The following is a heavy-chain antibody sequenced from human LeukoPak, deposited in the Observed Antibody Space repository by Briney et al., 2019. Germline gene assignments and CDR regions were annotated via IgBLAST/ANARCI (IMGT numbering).Heavy chain of an antibody. CDR2: INTSGDTT. V-gene: IGHV3-23*01. J-gene: IGHJ4*02. D-gene: IGHD4-23*01. CDR1: GFTFSNYA. Sequence: GGSLRLSCAASGFTFSNYAMSWVRQAPGKGLEWVSVINTSGDTTYYADSVKGRFTISGDNSKNTLYLQMDSLRAEDTAIYYCAKYTVVPGYWGQGTLVTVSS. CDR3: AKYTVVPGY.